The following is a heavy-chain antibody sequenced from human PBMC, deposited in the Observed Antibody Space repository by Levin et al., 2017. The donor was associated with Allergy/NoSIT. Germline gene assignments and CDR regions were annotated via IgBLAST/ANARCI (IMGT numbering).Heavy chain of an antibody. Sequence: GESLKISCAASGLTFSNFAMSWVRQAPGKGLEWVSVSSGVDGSTYYADSVKGRFTISRDTSKNTLYLQMSSLRAEDTALYFCSVGGTTTVALILFVFWGQGTLVTVSS. CDR1: GLTFSNFA. CDR2: SSGVDGST. D-gene: IGHD1-1*01. J-gene: IGHJ4*02. CDR3: SVGGTTTVALILFVF. V-gene: IGHV3-23*01.